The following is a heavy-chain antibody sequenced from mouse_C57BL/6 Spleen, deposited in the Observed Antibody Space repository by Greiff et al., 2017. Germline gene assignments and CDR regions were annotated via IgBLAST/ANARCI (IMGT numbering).Heavy chain of an antibody. CDR3: AIWYPAWFAY. V-gene: IGHV3-1*01. J-gene: IGHJ3*01. D-gene: IGHD2-1*01. CDR1: GYSITSGYD. Sequence: ESGPGMVKPSQSLSLTCTVTGYSITSGYDWHWIRHFPGNKLEWMGYISYSGSTNYNPSLKSRISITHDTSKNHFFLKLNSVTTEDTATYYCAIWYPAWFAYWGQGTLVTVSA. CDR2: ISYSGST.